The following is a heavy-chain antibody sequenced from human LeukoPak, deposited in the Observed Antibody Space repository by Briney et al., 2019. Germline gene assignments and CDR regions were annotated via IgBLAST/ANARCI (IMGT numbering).Heavy chain of an antibody. CDR3: ARLGYSTGWYNY. V-gene: IGHV4-39*01. CDR1: GGSMNSTSYY. D-gene: IGHD6-13*01. CDR2: IYYSGTT. J-gene: IGHJ4*02. Sequence: WETLSLTCTVSGGSMNSTSYYWGWSRQPPGKGPDWIANIYYSGTTYYNPSLKSRVTISVDMSKNQFSLKLRSVTAADTAVYYCARLGYSTGWYNYWGPGTLVTVSP.